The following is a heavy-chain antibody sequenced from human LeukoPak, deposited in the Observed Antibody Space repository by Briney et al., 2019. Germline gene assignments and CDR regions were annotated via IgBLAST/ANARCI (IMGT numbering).Heavy chain of an antibody. CDR2: ISAYNGNT. CDR3: ARESRPPGIVVVPAAMGGDYYYYMDV. V-gene: IGHV1-18*01. J-gene: IGHJ6*03. Sequence: ASVKVSCKASGYTFTSYGISWVRQAPGQGLEWMGWISAYNGNTNYAQKLQGRVTMTTDTSTSTAYMELRSLRSDDTAVYYCARESRPPGIVVVPAAMGGDYYYYMDVWGKGTTVTVSS. D-gene: IGHD2-2*01. CDR1: GYTFTSYG.